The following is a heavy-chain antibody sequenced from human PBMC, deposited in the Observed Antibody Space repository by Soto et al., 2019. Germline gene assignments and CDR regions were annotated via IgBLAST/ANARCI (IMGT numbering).Heavy chain of an antibody. CDR2: IIPIFGTA. CDR1: GGTFSSYA. Sequence: QVQLVQSGAEVKKPGSSVKVSCKASGGTFSSYAISWVRQAPGQGLEWMGGIIPIFGTANYAQKFQGRVTITADESTSPAYMELSSPRSEDTAVYYCARHVPAAGYYYGMDVWGQGTTVTVSS. D-gene: IGHD2-2*01. CDR3: ARHVPAAGYYYGMDV. V-gene: IGHV1-69*12. J-gene: IGHJ6*02.